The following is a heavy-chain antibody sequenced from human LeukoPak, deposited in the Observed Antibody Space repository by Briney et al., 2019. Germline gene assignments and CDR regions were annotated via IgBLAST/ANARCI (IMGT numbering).Heavy chain of an antibody. CDR3: ARGQGAERSSWHPMDY. V-gene: IGHV3-30-3*01. Sequence: GGSLRLSCAASGFTFSSYAMHWVRQAPGKGLEWVAVISYDGSNKYYADSVKGRFTISRDNSKNTLYLQMNSLRAEDTAVYYCARGQGAERSSWHPMDYWGQGTLVTVSS. D-gene: IGHD6-13*01. CDR1: GFTFSSYA. CDR2: ISYDGSNK. J-gene: IGHJ4*02.